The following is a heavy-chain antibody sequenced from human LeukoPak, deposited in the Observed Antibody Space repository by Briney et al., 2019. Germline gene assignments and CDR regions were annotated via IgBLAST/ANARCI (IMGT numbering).Heavy chain of an antibody. J-gene: IGHJ4*02. CDR3: ARDAHPDVIAARPEYYFDY. Sequence: GGSLRLSCAASGFTFSSYAMHWDRQAPGKGLEWVAVISYDGSNKYYADSVKGRFTISRDNSKNTLYLQMNSLRAEDTAVYYCARDAHPDVIAARPEYYFDYWGQGTLVTVSS. D-gene: IGHD6-6*01. CDR1: GFTFSSYA. V-gene: IGHV3-30-3*01. CDR2: ISYDGSNK.